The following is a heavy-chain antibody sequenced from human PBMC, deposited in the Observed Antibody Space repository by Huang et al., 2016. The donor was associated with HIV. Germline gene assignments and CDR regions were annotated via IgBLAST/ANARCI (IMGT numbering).Heavy chain of an antibody. CDR2: ISLSRTTI. Sequence: QVQLVESGGGLVKPGGSLRLSCAASGLVFIDHYLNWIRQAPGKGLEWISDISLSRTTIRYADSVKGGFTISRDNAKKSLFLEMNSLRVEDTAVYYCARRMAGWDDVFDMWGQGTMVTVSS. V-gene: IGHV3-11*01. D-gene: IGHD6-19*01. J-gene: IGHJ3*02. CDR3: ARRMAGWDDVFDM. CDR1: GLVFIDHY.